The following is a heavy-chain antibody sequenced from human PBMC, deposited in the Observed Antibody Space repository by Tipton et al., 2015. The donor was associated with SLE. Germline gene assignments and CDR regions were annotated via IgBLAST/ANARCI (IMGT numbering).Heavy chain of an antibody. Sequence: SLRLSCTVSGFIFSSYAMRWVRQAPGKGLEWVSGIDTSGSYRYYPDSVKGRFTISGDNSKNSLYLQMTSLRIEDTALYYCAILPTDAFDVWGRGTMVTVS. V-gene: IGHV3-23*05. J-gene: IGHJ3*01. CDR1: GFIFSSYA. D-gene: IGHD3-3*02. CDR3: AILPTDAFDV. CDR2: IDTSGSYR.